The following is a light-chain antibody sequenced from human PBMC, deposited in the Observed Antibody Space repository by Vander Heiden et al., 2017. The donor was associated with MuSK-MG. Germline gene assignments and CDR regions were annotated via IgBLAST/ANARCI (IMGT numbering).Light chain of an antibody. V-gene: IGLV3-21*02. CDR3: QVWDSSTDHWV. J-gene: IGLJ3*02. CDR2: DDT. Sequence: SVLTQPPSVSVAPGQPARITCGGNNIGNKNVHCYQQRPVRSPVVVVYDDTDRPSGIPERFSGANSGSTATLTISRVEAGDEANYYCQVWDSSTDHWVFGGGTKLAVL. CDR1: NIGNKN.